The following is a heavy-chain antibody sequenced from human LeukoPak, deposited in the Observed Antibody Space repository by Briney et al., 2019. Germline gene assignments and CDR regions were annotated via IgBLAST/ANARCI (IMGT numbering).Heavy chain of an antibody. Sequence: PGGSLRLSCAASGFTFTSYRMDWVRQAPGKGLEWVSSISSSSTYIYYADSVKGRFTISRDNSKNTLYLQMNSLRAEDTAVYYCARAYDAFDIWGQGTIVTVSS. CDR2: ISSSSTYI. CDR1: GFTFTSYR. CDR3: ARAYDAFDI. V-gene: IGHV3-21*01. J-gene: IGHJ3*02.